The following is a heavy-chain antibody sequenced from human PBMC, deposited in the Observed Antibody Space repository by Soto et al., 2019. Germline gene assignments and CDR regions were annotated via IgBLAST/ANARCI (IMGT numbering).Heavy chain of an antibody. V-gene: IGHV2-5*02. Sequence: QITLKESGPTLVKPTQTLTLTCTFSGFSLSTSGVGVGWIRQPPGKALEWLALIYWDDDKRYSPSLKSRLTNTKDTSKNQVVLTMTNMDPVDTATYYCAHRLSGSQLALDAFDIWGQGTMVTVSS. CDR2: IYWDDDK. CDR1: GFSLSTSGVG. D-gene: IGHD3-10*01. CDR3: AHRLSGSQLALDAFDI. J-gene: IGHJ3*02.